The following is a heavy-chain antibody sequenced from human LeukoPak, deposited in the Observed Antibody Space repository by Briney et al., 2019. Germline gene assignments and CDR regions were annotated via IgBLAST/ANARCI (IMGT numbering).Heavy chain of an antibody. Sequence: SETLSLTCTVSGGSISSSNYYWGWIRQPAGKGLEWIGRIYTSGSTNYNPSLKSRVTMSVDTSKNQFSLKLSSVTAADTAVYYCAREMATIVDYWGQGTLVTVSS. CDR1: GGSISSSNYY. J-gene: IGHJ4*02. CDR3: AREMATIVDY. V-gene: IGHV4-61*02. CDR2: IYTSGST. D-gene: IGHD5-24*01.